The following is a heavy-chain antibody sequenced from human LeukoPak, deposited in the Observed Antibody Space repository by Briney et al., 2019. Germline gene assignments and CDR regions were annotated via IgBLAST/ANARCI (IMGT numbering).Heavy chain of an antibody. CDR3: ANDLSGSPNDAFDI. Sequence: GGSLRLSCAASGFTFSSYAISWVRQAPGKGLEWVSAISGSGGSTYYADSVKGRSTISRDNSKNTLYLQMNSLRAEDTAVYYCANDLSGSPNDAFDIWGQGTMVTVSS. CDR1: GFTFSSYA. J-gene: IGHJ3*02. V-gene: IGHV3-23*01. D-gene: IGHD1-26*01. CDR2: ISGSGGST.